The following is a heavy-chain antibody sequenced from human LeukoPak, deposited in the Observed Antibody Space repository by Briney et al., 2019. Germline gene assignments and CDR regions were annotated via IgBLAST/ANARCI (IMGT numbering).Heavy chain of an antibody. CDR2: ISGSGDST. D-gene: IGHD3-9*01. CDR1: GFTFSSYA. Sequence: GGSLRLSCAASGFTFSSYAMSWVRQAPGKGLEWVSAISGSGDSTYYADSVKGRFTISRDNSKNTLYLQMNSLRAEDTAVYYCAKDLLVLRYFDWLLSGLDYWGQGTLVTVSS. V-gene: IGHV3-23*01. CDR3: AKDLLVLRYFDWLLSGLDY. J-gene: IGHJ4*02.